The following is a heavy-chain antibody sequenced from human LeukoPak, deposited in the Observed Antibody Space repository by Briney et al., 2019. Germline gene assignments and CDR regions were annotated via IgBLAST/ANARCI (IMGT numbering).Heavy chain of an antibody. V-gene: IGHV3-53*01. CDR3: ARTTYYDFWSALPGNFDL. Sequence: SGGSLRLSCAASGFTVSSNYMSWVRQAPGKGLEWVSVIYSGGSTYYADSVKGRFTISRDNSENTLYLQMNSLRAEDTAVYYCARTTYYDFWSALPGNFDLWGRGTLVTVSS. CDR1: GFTVSSNY. J-gene: IGHJ2*01. D-gene: IGHD3-3*01. CDR2: IYSGGST.